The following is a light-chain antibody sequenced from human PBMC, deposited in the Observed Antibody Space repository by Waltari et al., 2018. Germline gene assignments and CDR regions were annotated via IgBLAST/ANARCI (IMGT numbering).Light chain of an antibody. J-gene: IGKJ2*01. CDR1: QRLTKNY. CDR2: GAS. Sequence: VLTQSPGTLSLSPGERGTLSCRASQRLTKNYLAWYQQKPGQAPRLLIYGASSRAPGIPDRFSGSVSGTDFTLTISRLEPEDFAMYYCQQYGSSVMYTFGQGTKLEIK. CDR3: QQYGSSVMYT. V-gene: IGKV3-20*01.